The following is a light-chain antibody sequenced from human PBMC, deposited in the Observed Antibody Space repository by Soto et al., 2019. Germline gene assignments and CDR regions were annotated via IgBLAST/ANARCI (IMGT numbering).Light chain of an antibody. V-gene: IGKV1-39*01. J-gene: IGKJ2*01. CDR2: TTS. Sequence: DIQMTQSPSSLSASVGDRVTVTCQASQSVSSYLNWYRQLPGKAPKLLIFTTSTLQSGVPSRFSGSGSGTDFTLTISSLQPEDFATYYCQQTYSIPYTFGRGTKLEIK. CDR3: QQTYSIPYT. CDR1: QSVSSY.